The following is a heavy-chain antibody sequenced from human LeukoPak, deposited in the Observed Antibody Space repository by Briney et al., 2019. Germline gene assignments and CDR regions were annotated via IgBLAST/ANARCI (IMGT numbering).Heavy chain of an antibody. CDR3: ARDAIVVVPAGWFDP. J-gene: IGHJ5*02. CDR1: GFTFSSYG. V-gene: IGHV3-30*19. CDR2: ISYDGSNK. D-gene: IGHD2-2*01. Sequence: PGGSLRISCAASGFTFSSYGMHWVRQAPGKGLEWVAVISYDGSNKYYADSVKGRFTISRDNSKNTLYLQMNSLRAEDTAVYYCARDAIVVVPAGWFDPWGQGTLVTVSS.